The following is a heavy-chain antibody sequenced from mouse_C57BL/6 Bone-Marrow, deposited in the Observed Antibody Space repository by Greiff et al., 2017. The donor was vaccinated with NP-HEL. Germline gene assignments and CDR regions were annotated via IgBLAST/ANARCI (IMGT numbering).Heavy chain of an antibody. CDR2: ISNGGGST. CDR1: GFTFSDYY. V-gene: IGHV5-12*01. Sequence: DVHLVESGGGLVQPGGSLKLSCAASGFTFSDYYMYWVRQTPEKRLEWVAYISNGGGSTYYPDTVKGRFTISRDNAKNTLYLQMSRLKSEDTAMYYCARGEAESWFAYWGQGTLVTVSA. J-gene: IGHJ3*01. CDR3: ARGEAESWFAY.